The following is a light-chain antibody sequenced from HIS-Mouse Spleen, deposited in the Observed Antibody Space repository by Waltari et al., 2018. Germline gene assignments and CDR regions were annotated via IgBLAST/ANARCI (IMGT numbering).Light chain of an antibody. CDR2: AAS. CDR3: QHSYSTPLT. J-gene: IGKJ4*01. Sequence: DIQVTQSLSSLTASVVERVTITCRASQTISSYLTLYQQKPGKAPKLRIYAASSLQSGVQSRFSGSGSATDFTLTISSLQTEDFATYYCQHSYSTPLTFGGGTKVEIK. V-gene: IGKV1-39*01. CDR1: QTISSY.